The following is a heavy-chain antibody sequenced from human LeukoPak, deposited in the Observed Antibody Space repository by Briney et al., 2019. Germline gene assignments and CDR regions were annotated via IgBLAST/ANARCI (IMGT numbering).Heavy chain of an antibody. J-gene: IGHJ4*02. Sequence: GRSLRLSCAASGFTFSSYGTHWVRQAPGKGLEWVAVIWYDGSNKYYADSVKGRFTISRDNSKNTLYLQMNSLRAEDTAVYYCAKGRGYSYGWLDYWGQGTLVTVSS. CDR1: GFTFSSYG. CDR3: AKGRGYSYGWLDY. CDR2: IWYDGSNK. D-gene: IGHD5-18*01. V-gene: IGHV3-33*06.